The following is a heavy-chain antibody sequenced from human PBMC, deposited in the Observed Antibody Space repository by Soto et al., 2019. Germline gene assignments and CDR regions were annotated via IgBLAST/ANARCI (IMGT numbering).Heavy chain of an antibody. CDR3: AKYVGGPGY. V-gene: IGHV3-30*18. CDR1: GFTFSSYG. J-gene: IGHJ4*02. CDR2: ISYDGSNK. Sequence: ESGGGVVQPGRSLRLSCAASGFTFSSYGMHWVRQAPGKGLEWVAVISYDGSNKYYADSVKGRFTISRDNSKNTLYLQMNSLRAEDTAVYYCAKYVGGPGYWGQGTLVTVSS. D-gene: IGHD2-15*01.